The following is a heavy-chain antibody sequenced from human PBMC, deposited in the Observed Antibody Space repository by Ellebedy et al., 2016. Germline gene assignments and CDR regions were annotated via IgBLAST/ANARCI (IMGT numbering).Heavy chain of an antibody. J-gene: IGHJ4*02. D-gene: IGHD2-21*01. CDR3: ARGGIDFDY. V-gene: IGHV3-7*01. CDR1: GFTVGNNY. CDR2: IKPGGSEK. Sequence: GESLKISCAASGFTVGNNYMIWVRQAPGKGLEWVANIKPGGSEKYYLDSVEGRFTISRDDAKSAVYLQMTGLRADDTGFYYCARGGIDFDYWGQGALVTVSS.